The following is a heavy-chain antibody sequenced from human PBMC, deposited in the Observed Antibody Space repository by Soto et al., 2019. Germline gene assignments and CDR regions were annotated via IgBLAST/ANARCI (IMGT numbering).Heavy chain of an antibody. J-gene: IGHJ6*02. V-gene: IGHV3-11*06. CDR1: GFTFSESF. CDR3: ARGAVSSQHFYSGFDG. CDR2: ISTTSTFT. D-gene: IGHD2-2*01. Sequence: SLRLSCAASGFTFSESFMSWIRQAPGKGLEWVSSISTTSTFTDYAASLKGRVTVSRDNSRNALFLQLDSLRDEDTAVYFCARGAVSSQHFYSGFDGWGQGPTVPVSS.